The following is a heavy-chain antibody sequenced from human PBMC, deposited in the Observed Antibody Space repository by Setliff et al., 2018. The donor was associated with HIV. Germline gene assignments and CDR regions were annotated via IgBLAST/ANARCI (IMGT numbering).Heavy chain of an antibody. CDR3: ARSFTYNFWSGLAGDAFDI. CDR1: SDSITTYY. D-gene: IGHD3-3*01. Sequence: SETLSLTCSVSSDSITTYYWTWIRQPAGKGLEWIGRIYTSGSTNYNPSLKSRVTMSVDTSKNQFSLKLSSVTAADTAVYYCARSFTYNFWSGLAGDAFDIWGRGTMVTVSS. J-gene: IGHJ3*02. CDR2: IYTSGST. V-gene: IGHV4-4*07.